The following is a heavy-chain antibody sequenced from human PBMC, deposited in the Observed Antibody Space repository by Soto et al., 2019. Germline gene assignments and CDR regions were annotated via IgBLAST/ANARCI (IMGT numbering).Heavy chain of an antibody. J-gene: IGHJ6*02. CDR3: ARGYRMVATSKSGIYYYRMDV. Sequence: ASVKDSCKASGYTFTGYYMHWVRQAPGKGLEWMGWINPNSGGTNYAQKFQGWVTMTRDTSISTAYMELSRLRSDDTAVYYCARGYRMVATSKSGIYYYRMDVWGQGTTVTVSS. CDR1: GYTFTGYY. CDR2: INPNSGGT. V-gene: IGHV1-2*04. D-gene: IGHD5-12*01.